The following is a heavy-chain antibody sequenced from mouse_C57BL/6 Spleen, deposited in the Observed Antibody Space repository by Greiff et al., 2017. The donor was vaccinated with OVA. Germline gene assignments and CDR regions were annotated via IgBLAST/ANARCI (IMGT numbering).Heavy chain of an antibody. CDR2: IYPSDSET. J-gene: IGHJ4*01. CDR1: GYTFTSYW. D-gene: IGHD2-2*01. Sequence: QVQLQQPGAELVRPGSSVKLSCKASGYTFTSYWMDWVKQRPGQGLEWIGNIYPSDSETHYNQKFKDKATLTVDKSSSTAYMQLSSLTSEDSAVYYGAVYGYPSLYAMDYWGQGTSVTVSS. V-gene: IGHV1-61*01. CDR3: AVYGYPSLYAMDY.